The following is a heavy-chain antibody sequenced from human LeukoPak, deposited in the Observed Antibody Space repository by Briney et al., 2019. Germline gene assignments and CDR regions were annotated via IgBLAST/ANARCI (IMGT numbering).Heavy chain of an antibody. CDR3: ARGGPYYDSSGQIYFDY. Sequence: GGSLRLSCAASGFTFSSYAMHWVRQAPGKGLEWVSSISSSSSYIYYADSVKGRFTISRDNAKNSLYLQMNSLRAEDTAVYYCARGGPYYDSSGQIYFDYWGQGTLVTVSS. CDR1: GFTFSSYA. CDR2: ISSSSSYI. V-gene: IGHV3-21*01. D-gene: IGHD3-22*01. J-gene: IGHJ4*02.